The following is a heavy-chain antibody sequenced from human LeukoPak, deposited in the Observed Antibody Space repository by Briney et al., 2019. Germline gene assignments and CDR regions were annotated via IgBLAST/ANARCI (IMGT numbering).Heavy chain of an antibody. D-gene: IGHD5-18*01. V-gene: IGHV4-4*07. CDR3: ARDGSYQRPFDY. Sequence: SETLSLTCSVSDGSISDYYWTWIRHPAGKGLEWIGRIYIRGSTDYNPSLKSRITLSVDTSKNQFSLKLSSVTAADTAVYYCARDGSYQRPFDYWGQGTLVSVSS. CDR1: DGSISDYY. CDR2: IYIRGST. J-gene: IGHJ4*02.